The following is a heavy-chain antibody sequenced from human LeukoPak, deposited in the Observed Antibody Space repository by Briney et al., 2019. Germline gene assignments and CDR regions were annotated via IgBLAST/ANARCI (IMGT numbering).Heavy chain of an antibody. CDR1: GGTFSSYA. D-gene: IGHD5-12*01. CDR2: INPNSGGT. V-gene: IGHV1-2*02. J-gene: IGHJ3*02. CDR3: ARADSGYDSAFDI. Sequence: GASVKVSCKASGGTFSSYAISWVRQAPGQGLEWMGWINPNSGGTNYAQKFQGRVTMTRVTSISTAYMELSRLRSDDTAVYYCARADSGYDSAFDIWGQGTMVTVSS.